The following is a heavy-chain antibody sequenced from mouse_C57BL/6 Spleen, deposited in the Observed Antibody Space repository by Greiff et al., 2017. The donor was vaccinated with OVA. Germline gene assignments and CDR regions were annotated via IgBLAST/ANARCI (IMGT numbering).Heavy chain of an antibody. V-gene: IGHV1-80*01. J-gene: IGHJ4*01. CDR1: GYAFSSYW. CDR3: ARRGAQALYAMDY. D-gene: IGHD3-2*02. CDR2: IYPGDGDT. Sequence: VQLQQSGAELVKPGASVKISCKASGYAFSSYWMNWVKQRPGKGLEWIGQIYPGDGDTTSNGKFKGKATLTADKSSSTAYMQLSSLTSEDSAVYFCARRGAQALYAMDYWGQGTSVTVSS.